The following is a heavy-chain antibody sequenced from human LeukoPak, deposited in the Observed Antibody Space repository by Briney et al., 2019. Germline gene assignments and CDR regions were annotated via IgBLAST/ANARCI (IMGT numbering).Heavy chain of an antibody. CDR1: GFTFSDAY. Sequence: GGSLRLSCAASGFTFSDAYMHWVRQAPGMGLEWVGRIKKKADGATPDYAAAVKGRFTISRDDSKNTLYLQMNSLKTEDTAVYYCTSSLAASRSTPYWGQGTLVTVSS. CDR3: TSSLAASRSTPY. J-gene: IGHJ4*02. V-gene: IGHV3-15*01. D-gene: IGHD6-6*01. CDR2: IKKKADGATP.